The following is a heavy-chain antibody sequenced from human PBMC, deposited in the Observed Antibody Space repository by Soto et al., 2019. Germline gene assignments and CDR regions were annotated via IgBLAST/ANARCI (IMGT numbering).Heavy chain of an antibody. CDR3: ARDHYYDSSGYYYYYYGMDV. D-gene: IGHD3-22*01. CDR2: IWYDGSNK. J-gene: IGHJ6*02. Sequence: GGSLRLSCAASGFTFSSYGMHWVRQAPGKGLEWVAVIWYDGSNKYYEDSVKGRFTISRDNSKNTLYLQMNSLRAEDTAVYYCARDHYYDSSGYYYYYYGMDVWGQGTTVTVSS. V-gene: IGHV3-33*01. CDR1: GFTFSSYG.